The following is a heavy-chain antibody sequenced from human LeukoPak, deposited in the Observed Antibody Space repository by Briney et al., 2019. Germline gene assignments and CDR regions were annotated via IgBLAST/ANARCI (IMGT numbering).Heavy chain of an antibody. Sequence: PSETLSLTCIVPGGSISSSSYYWSWIRQPPGKGLEWIGYIYYSGSTNYNPSLKSRVTISVDTSKNQFSLKLSSVTAADTAVYYCARLYYYDSSGYYYGYYYGMDVWGQGTTVTVSS. V-gene: IGHV4-61*05. J-gene: IGHJ6*02. CDR1: GGSISSSSYY. D-gene: IGHD3-22*01. CDR2: IYYSGST. CDR3: ARLYYYDSSGYYYGYYYGMDV.